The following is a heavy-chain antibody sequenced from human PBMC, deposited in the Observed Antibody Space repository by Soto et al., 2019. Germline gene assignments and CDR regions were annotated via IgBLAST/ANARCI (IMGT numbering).Heavy chain of an antibody. CDR2: IKSKTDGGTT. Sequence: GGSLRLSCAASGFTFSNALMSWVRQAPGKGLEWVGRIKSKTDGGTTDYAAPVKGRFTISRDDSKNTLYLQMNSLKTEDTAVYYSTTDVGAGRYDFWSGYYTGGGDYGMDVWGQGTTITVSS. CDR3: TTDVGAGRYDFWSGYYTGGGDYGMDV. D-gene: IGHD3-3*01. J-gene: IGHJ6*02. CDR1: GFTFSNAL. V-gene: IGHV3-15*01.